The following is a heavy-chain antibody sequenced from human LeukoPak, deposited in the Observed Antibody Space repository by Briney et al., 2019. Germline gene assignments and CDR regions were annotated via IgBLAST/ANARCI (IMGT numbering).Heavy chain of an antibody. CDR1: GGSFSGYY. V-gene: IGHV4-34*01. CDR2: INHSGST. D-gene: IGHD3-10*01. J-gene: IGHJ4*02. Sequence: SETLSLTCAVYGGSFSGYYWSWIRQPPGRGLEWIGEINHSGSTNYNPSLKSRVTISVDTSKNQFSLKLSSVTAADTAVYYCARGRRVIDYWGQGTLVTVSS. CDR3: ARGRRVIDY.